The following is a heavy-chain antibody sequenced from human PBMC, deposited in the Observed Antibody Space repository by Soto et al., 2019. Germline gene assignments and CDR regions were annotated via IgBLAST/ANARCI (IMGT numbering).Heavy chain of an antibody. D-gene: IGHD6-13*01. V-gene: IGHV3-64D*08. CDR1: GFTFSDYA. CDR2: ISVNGDTT. CDR3: VKDRGVAAAGDY. J-gene: IGHJ4*02. Sequence: GGSLRLSCAASGFTFSDYAMHWVRQAPGKGLEYVSAISVNGDTTYYIDSVKGRFIISRDNSKNTLYLQMSSLRPEDTAVYYCVKDRGVAAAGDYWGQGTLVTVSS.